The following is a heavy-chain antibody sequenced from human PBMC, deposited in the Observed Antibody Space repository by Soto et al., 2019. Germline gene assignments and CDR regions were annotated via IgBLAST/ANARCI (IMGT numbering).Heavy chain of an antibody. CDR2: INPSGGHT. CDR1: GNTFTNCY. CDR3: ARGGHVVVVTAAFDY. J-gene: IGHJ4*02. Sequence: QVQLMQSGAEVKKPGASVKVSCKASGNTFTNCYIHWVRQAPGQGLEWMGTINPSGGHTTYSQNFLGRLTMTRDTSTSTLYMELTSLTSDDTAVYYCARGGHVVVVTAAFDYWGQGTLVTVSS. V-gene: IGHV1-46*01. D-gene: IGHD2-21*02.